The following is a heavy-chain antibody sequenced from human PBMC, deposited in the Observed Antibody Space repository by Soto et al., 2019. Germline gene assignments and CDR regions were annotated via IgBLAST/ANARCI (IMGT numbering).Heavy chain of an antibody. CDR2: INPSGGST. CDR3: ARDGRVTMVRGVTHLRPGTIDY. V-gene: IGHV1-46*01. Sequence: GASVKVSCKASGYTFTSYYMHWVRQAPGQGLEWMGIINPSGGSTSYAQKFQGRVTMTRDTSTSTVYMELSSLRSEDTAVYYCARDGRVTMVRGVTHLRPGTIDYWGQGTLVTVSS. J-gene: IGHJ4*02. CDR1: GYTFTSYY. D-gene: IGHD3-10*01.